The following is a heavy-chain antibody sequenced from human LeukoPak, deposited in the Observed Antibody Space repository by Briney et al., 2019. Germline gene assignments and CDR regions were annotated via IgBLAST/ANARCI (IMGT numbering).Heavy chain of an antibody. D-gene: IGHD6-13*01. J-gene: IGHJ4*02. CDR3: ARGQGDSSSTQFDY. Sequence: SETLSLTCTVSGGSISSGSYYWSWIRQPAGKGLEWIGRIYTSGSTNYNPSLQSRVTISVDTSKNQFSLKLSSVTAADTAVYYCARGQGDSSSTQFDYWGQGTLVTVSS. CDR1: GGSISSGSYY. V-gene: IGHV4-61*02. CDR2: IYTSGST.